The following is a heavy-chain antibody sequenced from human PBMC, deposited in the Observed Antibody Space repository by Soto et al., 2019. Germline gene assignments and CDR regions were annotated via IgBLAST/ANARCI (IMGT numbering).Heavy chain of an antibody. D-gene: IGHD2-2*01. Sequence: QVQLVQSGAEVKKPGSSVKVSCKASGGTFGSYAISWVRQAHGQGLEWMGGIIPITATANYAQKFQGRVTITADESTSTASMQLSSLRSEDTAVYYCARSQGSSTSLEIYYYYYYGVDVWGQGTTVTVSS. V-gene: IGHV1-69*01. CDR1: GGTFGSYA. CDR3: ARSQGSSTSLEIYYYYYYGVDV. CDR2: IIPITATA. J-gene: IGHJ6*02.